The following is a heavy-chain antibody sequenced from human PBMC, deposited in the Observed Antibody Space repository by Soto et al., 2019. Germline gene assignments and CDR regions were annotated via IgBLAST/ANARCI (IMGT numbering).Heavy chain of an antibody. V-gene: IGHV3-30-3*01. CDR2: ISYDGSNK. J-gene: IGHJ3*02. Sequence: QVQLVESGGGVVQPGRSLRLSCAASGFTFSSYAMHWVRQAPGKGLEWVAVISYDGSNKYYADSVKGRFTISRDNYKNTLYLQMNSLRAEDTAVYYCATTQRFQSMQDAFDIWGQGTMVTVSS. CDR3: ATTQRFQSMQDAFDI. CDR1: GFTFSSYA. D-gene: IGHD3-3*01.